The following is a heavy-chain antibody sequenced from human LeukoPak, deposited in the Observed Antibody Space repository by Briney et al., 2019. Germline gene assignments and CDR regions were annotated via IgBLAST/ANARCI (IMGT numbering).Heavy chain of an antibody. V-gene: IGHV3-48*04. CDR3: ARDDPDSSSWYNYYYYYMDV. CDR2: ISSSSSTI. J-gene: IGHJ6*03. Sequence: GGSLRLSCAASGVTFSSYSTNWVRQAPGKGLEWVSYISSSSSTIYYADSVKGRFTISRDNAKNSLYLQMNSLRAEDTAVYYCARDDPDSSSWYNYYYYYMDVWGKGTTVTVSS. D-gene: IGHD6-13*01. CDR1: GVTFSSYS.